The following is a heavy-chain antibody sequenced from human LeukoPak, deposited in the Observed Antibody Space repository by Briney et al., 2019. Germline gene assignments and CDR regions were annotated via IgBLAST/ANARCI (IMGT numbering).Heavy chain of an antibody. CDR2: IYYSGST. J-gene: IGHJ5*02. V-gene: IGHV4-59*02. CDR1: GGSVSSYY. CDR3: ARARFGYSYGPNWFDP. Sequence: SETLSLTCTVSGGSVSSYYWSWIRQPPGKGLEWIGYIYYSGSTNYNPSLKSRVTISVDTSKNQFSLKLSSVTAADTAVYYCARARFGYSYGPNWFDPWGQGTLVTVSS. D-gene: IGHD5-18*01.